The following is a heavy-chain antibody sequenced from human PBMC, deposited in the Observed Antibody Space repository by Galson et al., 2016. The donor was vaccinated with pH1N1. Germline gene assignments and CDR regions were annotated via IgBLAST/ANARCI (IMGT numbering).Heavy chain of an antibody. Sequence: SLRLSCAASGFTVSDKYMTWVRQAPGKGLEWVSVIFSGGRTFYADSVKGRFTISRDNSKNTVYLQMNSLRAEDTAVYYCERGNYAKFDYWGQGTLVTVSS. CDR2: IFSGGRT. V-gene: IGHV3-66*01. D-gene: IGHD2-2*01. CDR3: ERGNYAKFDY. J-gene: IGHJ4*02. CDR1: GFTVSDKY.